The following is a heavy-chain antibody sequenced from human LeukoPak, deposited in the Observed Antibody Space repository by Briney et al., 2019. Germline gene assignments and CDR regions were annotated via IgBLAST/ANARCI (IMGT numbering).Heavy chain of an antibody. CDR1: GGSFSGYY. D-gene: IGHD3-9*01. CDR2: INHSGST. V-gene: IGHV4-34*01. Sequence: SETLSLTCAVYGGSFSGYYWSWIRQPPGKGLEWIGEINHSGSTNYNPSLKSRVTISVDTSKNQFSLKLSSVTAADTAVYYCAPGRYIFNYYYGMDVWGQGTTVTVSS. CDR3: APGRYIFNYYYGMDV. J-gene: IGHJ6*02.